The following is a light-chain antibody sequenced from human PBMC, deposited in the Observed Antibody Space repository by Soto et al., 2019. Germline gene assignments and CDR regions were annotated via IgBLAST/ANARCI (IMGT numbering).Light chain of an antibody. CDR2: EDN. V-gene: IGLV2-23*01. CDR3: SSYLATSPSVL. CDR1: SSTVETYNL. Sequence: QSALTQPASVSGSPGQSITISCTGISSTVETYNLVSWYQQHPGKAPRLLLYEDNKRPSGVSARFSGFKSGNTASLTISGLQAEDDSTYYCSSYLATSPSVLFGGGTKLTVL. J-gene: IGLJ2*01.